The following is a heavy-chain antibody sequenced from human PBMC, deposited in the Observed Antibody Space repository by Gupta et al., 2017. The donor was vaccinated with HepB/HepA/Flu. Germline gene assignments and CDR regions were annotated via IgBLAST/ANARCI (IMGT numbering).Heavy chain of an antibody. CDR2: ISTYNGNT. J-gene: IGHJ4*02. CDR3: ARGTTFNH. V-gene: IGHV1-18*01. D-gene: IGHD4-11*01. Sequence: QVKLLQSGAEVKKPGASVKVSCKASGYSFTTSEISWVRQAPGQGLEWIGWISTYNGNTKYAQKFQGRVTMTTDTSTSTGFMELTSLRSDDTAVYFCARGTTFNHWGQGTLVTVSS. CDR1: GYSFTTSE.